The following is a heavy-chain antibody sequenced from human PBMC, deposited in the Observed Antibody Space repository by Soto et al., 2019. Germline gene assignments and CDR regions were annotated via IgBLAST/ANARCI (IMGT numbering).Heavy chain of an antibody. J-gene: IGHJ6*02. V-gene: IGHV3-23*01. CDR2: ISGSGGST. CDR1: GFTFSSYA. CDR3: AHLREFLEWLLSVGGMDV. D-gene: IGHD3-3*01. Sequence: HPGGSLRLSCAASGFTFSSYAMSWVRQAPGKGLEWVSAISGSGGSTYYADSVKGRFTISRDNSKNTLYLQMNSLRAEDTAVYYCAHLREFLEWLLSVGGMDVWGQGTTVTVSS.